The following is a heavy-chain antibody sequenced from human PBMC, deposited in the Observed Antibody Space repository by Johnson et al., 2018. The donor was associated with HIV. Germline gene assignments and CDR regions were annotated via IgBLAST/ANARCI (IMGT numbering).Heavy chain of an antibody. Sequence: QVQLVESGGGLVQPGGSLRLSCAASGFTVSSNYMSWVRQAPGKGLEWVSYIGSSGSTIYYADSVKGRFTISRDNAKNSLYLQMNNLRVEDTAVYYCASEVEYSILGGVWGQGTRVTVSS. J-gene: IGHJ3*01. CDR1: GFTVSSNY. CDR3: ASEVEYSILGGV. CDR2: IGSSGSTI. D-gene: IGHD6-6*01. V-gene: IGHV3-11*04.